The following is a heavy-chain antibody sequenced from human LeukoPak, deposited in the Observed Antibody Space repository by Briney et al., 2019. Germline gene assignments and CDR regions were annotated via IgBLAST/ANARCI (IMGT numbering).Heavy chain of an antibody. Sequence: GGSLRLSCAASGFTFSSYAMSWVRQAPGKGLEWVSAISGSGGSTYYADSVKGRFTISRDNSKNMLYLQMNSLRAEDTAVYYCAITTVAGNVGLFYWGQGTLVTVSS. V-gene: IGHV3-23*01. J-gene: IGHJ4*02. CDR2: ISGSGGST. D-gene: IGHD6-19*01. CDR3: AITTVAGNVGLFY. CDR1: GFTFSSYA.